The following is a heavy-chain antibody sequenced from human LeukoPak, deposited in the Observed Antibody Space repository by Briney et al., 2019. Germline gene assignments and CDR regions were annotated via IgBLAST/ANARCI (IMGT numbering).Heavy chain of an antibody. J-gene: IGHJ5*02. CDR3: ARHRLRYSGYEGNNWFDP. Sequence: SETLSLTCTVSGGSISSGDYYWSWIRQPPGKGLEWIGYIYYSGSTYYNPSLKSRVTISVDTSKNQFSLKLSSVTAADTAAYYCARHRLRYSGYEGNNWFDPWGQGTLVTVSS. D-gene: IGHD5-12*01. CDR1: GGSISSGDYY. V-gene: IGHV4-30-4*01. CDR2: IYYSGST.